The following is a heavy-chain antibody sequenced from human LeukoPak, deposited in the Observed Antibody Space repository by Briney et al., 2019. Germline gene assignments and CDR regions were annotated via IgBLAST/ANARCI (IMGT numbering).Heavy chain of an antibody. Sequence: GGSLRLSCAASGFTFSSYWVHWVRQAPGKGLVWVSRINSDGSSTSYADSVKGRFTISRDNAKNSLYLQMNSLRAEDTAVYYCARDGGHSSGYLFPDYWGQGTLVTVSS. V-gene: IGHV3-74*01. CDR2: INSDGSST. D-gene: IGHD3-22*01. CDR3: ARDGGHSSGYLFPDY. J-gene: IGHJ4*02. CDR1: GFTFSSYW.